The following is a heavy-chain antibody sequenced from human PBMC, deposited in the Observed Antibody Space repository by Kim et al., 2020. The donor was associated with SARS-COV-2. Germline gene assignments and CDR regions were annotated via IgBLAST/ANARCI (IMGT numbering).Heavy chain of an antibody. J-gene: IGHJ6*03. Sequence: GGSLRLSCAASGFTFSDYYMSWIRQAPGKGLEWVSYISSSGSTIYYADSVKGRFTISRDNAKNSLYLQMNSLRAEDTAVYYCARVYCSGGSCYDWPIVYYFYYMAVWGKGTTVTVSS. D-gene: IGHD2-15*01. CDR3: ARVYCSGGSCYDWPIVYYFYYMAV. V-gene: IGHV3-11*01. CDR2: ISSSGSTI. CDR1: GFTFSDYY.